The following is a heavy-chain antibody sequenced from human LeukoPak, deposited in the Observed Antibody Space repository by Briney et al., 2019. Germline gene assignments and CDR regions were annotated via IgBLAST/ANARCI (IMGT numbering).Heavy chain of an antibody. V-gene: IGHV3-7*01. J-gene: IGHJ4*02. CDR3: ASAALRDELLYS. Sequence: PGGSLRLSCAASGFTFTNYWMTWVRQAPGKGLEWLANIKQDGSEKYYVDSVKGRFTISRDNAKNSLYLQMNSLRAEDTAVYYCASAALRDELLYSWGQGTLVTVSS. CDR1: GFTFTNYW. CDR2: IKQDGSEK. D-gene: IGHD2-2*02.